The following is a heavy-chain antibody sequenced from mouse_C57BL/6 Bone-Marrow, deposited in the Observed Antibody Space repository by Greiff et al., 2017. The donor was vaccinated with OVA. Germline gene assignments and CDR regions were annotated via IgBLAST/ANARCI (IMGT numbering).Heavy chain of an antibody. CDR2: IRNKANNHAT. J-gene: IGHJ3*01. CDR3: TRPPRGIYDGYYWFAY. CDR1: GFTFSDAW. D-gene: IGHD2-3*01. Sequence: EVKLMESGGGLVQPGGSMKLSCAASGFTFSDAWMDWVRQSPEKGLEWVAEIRNKANNHATYYAESVKGRFTISRDDSKSSVYLQMNSLRAEDTGIYYCTRPPRGIYDGYYWFAYWGQGTLVTVSA. V-gene: IGHV6-6*01.